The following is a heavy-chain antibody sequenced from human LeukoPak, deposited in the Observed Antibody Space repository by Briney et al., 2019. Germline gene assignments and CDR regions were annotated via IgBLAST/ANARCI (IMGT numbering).Heavy chain of an antibody. D-gene: IGHD2-2*01. Sequence: ASVKVSCKASGYTFTSYAMNWVRQAPGQGLEWMGWINTNTGDPTYAQGFTGRFVFSLDTSVSTAYLQISSLKAEDTAVYYCARGYCSSTSCYGGSYWGQGTLVTVSS. CDR2: INTNTGDP. J-gene: IGHJ4*02. CDR3: ARGYCSSTSCYGGSY. V-gene: IGHV7-4-1*02. CDR1: GYTFTSYA.